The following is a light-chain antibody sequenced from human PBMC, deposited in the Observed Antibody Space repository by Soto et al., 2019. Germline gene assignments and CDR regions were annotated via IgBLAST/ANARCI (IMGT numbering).Light chain of an antibody. CDR1: QGINDD. V-gene: IGKV1-6*01. CDR3: QQYESYPYT. CDR2: DAS. J-gene: IGKJ2*01. Sequence: AIQLTQSPASLSADVGDRVTITCRASQGINDDVAWFQQRPGRAPRLLIYDASNVQSGVPSRFSGSGSGAEFTLTISSLQADDFATYYCQQYESYPYTFGRGTRLEIK.